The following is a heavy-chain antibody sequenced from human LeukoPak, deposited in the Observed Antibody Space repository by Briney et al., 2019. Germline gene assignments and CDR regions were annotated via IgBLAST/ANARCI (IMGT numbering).Heavy chain of an antibody. V-gene: IGHV4-61*02. D-gene: IGHD6-13*01. J-gene: IGHJ5*02. CDR2: IYTSGST. Sequence: PSETLSLTCTVSGGSISSSSYYWSWIRQPAGKGLEWIGRIYTSGSTNYNPSLKSRVTMSVDTSKNQFSLKLSSVTAADTAVYYCAGEQQQLVPWGQGTLVTVSS. CDR3: AGEQQQLVP. CDR1: GGSISSSSYY.